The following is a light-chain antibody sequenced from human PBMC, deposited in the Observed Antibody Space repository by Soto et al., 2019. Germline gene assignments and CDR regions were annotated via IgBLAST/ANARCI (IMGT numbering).Light chain of an antibody. Sequence: EIVLTHSPATLSLSPWERATLSCRASQSVSSYLAWYQQKPGQAPRLLIYGASTRATGIPDRFSGSGSRTDFTLTISDVQPEDFALYYCHQRQSWPRTFGQGTKVDIK. V-gene: IGKV3-11*01. CDR3: HQRQSWPRT. CDR2: GAS. CDR1: QSVSSY. J-gene: IGKJ1*01.